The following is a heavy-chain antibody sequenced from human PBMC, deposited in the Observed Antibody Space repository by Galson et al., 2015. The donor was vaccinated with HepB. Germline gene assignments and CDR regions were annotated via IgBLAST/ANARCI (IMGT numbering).Heavy chain of an antibody. Sequence: SLRLSCAASGFVFSTHNMNWVRQAPGKGLEWVSYISSSGSTIYYADSVKGRFSISRDNAKRSIYLRMKSLRAEDTAVYYCVGDSGQYLFDYWGQGTLVTVSS. D-gene: IGHD2/OR15-2a*01. V-gene: IGHV3-48*01. CDR1: GFVFSTHN. J-gene: IGHJ4*02. CDR2: ISSSGSTI. CDR3: VGDSGQYLFDY.